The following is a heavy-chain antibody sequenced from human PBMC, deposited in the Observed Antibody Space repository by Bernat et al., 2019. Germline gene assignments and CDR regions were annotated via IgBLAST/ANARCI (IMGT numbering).Heavy chain of an antibody. CDR2: ISSSGSTI. Sequence: EVQLVESGGGLVQPGGSLRLSCAASGFTFSSYEMNWVRQAPGKGLEWVSYISSSGSTIYYADSVKGRFTISRDNAKNSLYLQMNSLRAEDTAVYYCARVRSDSSIYYYYGMDVWGQGTTVTVSS. CDR3: ARVRSDSSIYYYYGMDV. CDR1: GFTFSSYE. V-gene: IGHV3-48*03. D-gene: IGHD6-13*01. J-gene: IGHJ6*02.